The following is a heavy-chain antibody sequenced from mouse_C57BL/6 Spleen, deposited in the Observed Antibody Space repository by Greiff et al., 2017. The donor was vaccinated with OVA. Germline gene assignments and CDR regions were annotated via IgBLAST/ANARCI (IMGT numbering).Heavy chain of an antibody. CDR3: ARSYPGYVDY. CDR1: GFTFTDYY. J-gene: IGHJ2*01. V-gene: IGHV1-36*01. Sequence: EVQLQQSGPVLVKPGPSVTISCKASGFTFTDYYMHWVKQSHGKSLEWIGLVYPYNGGTSYNQQFKGKATLTVDTSSSTVYMERNSLTSEDSAVNYCARSYPGYVDYWGQGTTLTVSS. D-gene: IGHD2-14*01. CDR2: VYPYNGGT.